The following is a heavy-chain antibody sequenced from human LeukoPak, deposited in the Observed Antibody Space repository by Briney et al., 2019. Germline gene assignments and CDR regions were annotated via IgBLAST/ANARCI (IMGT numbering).Heavy chain of an antibody. D-gene: IGHD5-24*01. Sequence: PGGSLRLSCAASGFTVSSNYMSWVRQAPGKGLEWVSVIYSGGSTYYADSVKGRFTISRDNAHNSLFLQMNSLRAEDMAFYYCARSRDDFWGQGALVTVSS. J-gene: IGHJ4*02. CDR3: ARSRDDF. V-gene: IGHV3-66*01. CDR2: IYSGGST. CDR1: GFTVSSNY.